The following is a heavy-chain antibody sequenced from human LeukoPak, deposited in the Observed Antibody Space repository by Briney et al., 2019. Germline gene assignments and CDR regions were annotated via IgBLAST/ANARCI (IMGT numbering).Heavy chain of an antibody. CDR1: GFTFSNYE. J-gene: IGHJ4*02. CDR3: ATGGNSLAY. D-gene: IGHD1-26*01. Sequence: GGSLRLSCAASGFTFSNYEMNWVRQAPGKGLEWVSTISSSGSTVYYVDSVKGRFTISRDNAKKSLSLQMNSLRAEDTAVYYCATGGNSLAYWGQGTLVTVSS. V-gene: IGHV3-48*03. CDR2: ISSSGSTV.